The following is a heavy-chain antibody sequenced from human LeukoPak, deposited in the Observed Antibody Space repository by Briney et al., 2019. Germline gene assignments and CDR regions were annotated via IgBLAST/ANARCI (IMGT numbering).Heavy chain of an antibody. CDR2: MNPNSGNT. CDR3: ARGPSTTYYYYMDV. D-gene: IGHD2/OR15-2a*01. V-gene: IGHV1-8*03. CDR1: GYTFTSYD. J-gene: IGHJ6*03. Sequence: ASLKVSCKASGYTFTSYDINWVRQATGQGLEWMGWMNPNSGNTGYAQKFQGRVTITRNTSISTAYMELSSLRSEDTAVYYCARGPSTTYYYYMDVWGKGTTVTVTS.